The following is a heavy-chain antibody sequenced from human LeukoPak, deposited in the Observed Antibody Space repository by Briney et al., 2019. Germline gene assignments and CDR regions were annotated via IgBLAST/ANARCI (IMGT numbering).Heavy chain of an antibody. CDR1: GGSISSYY. CDR3: ARDPSTNYYGSGIFDI. J-gene: IGHJ3*02. V-gene: IGHV4-4*07. Sequence: SETLSLTCTVSGGSISSYYWSWIRQPAGKGLEWIGRIYTSGSTNYNPSLKSRVTMSVDTSKNQFPLKLSSVTAADTAVYYCARDPSTNYYGSGIFDIWGQGTMVTVSS. D-gene: IGHD3-10*01. CDR2: IYTSGST.